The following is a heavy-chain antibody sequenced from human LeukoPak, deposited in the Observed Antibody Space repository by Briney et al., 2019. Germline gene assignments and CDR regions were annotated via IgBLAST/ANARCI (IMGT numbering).Heavy chain of an antibody. J-gene: IGHJ4*02. CDR1: GGTFSSYA. V-gene: IGHV1-69*05. CDR3: ARDIAAAGPFDY. Sequence: GASVKVSCKASGGTFSSYAISWVRQALGQGLEWMGGIIPIFGTANYAQKFQGRVTITTDESTSTAYMELSSLRSEDTAVYYCARDIAAAGPFDYWGQGTLVTVSS. CDR2: IIPIFGTA. D-gene: IGHD6-13*01.